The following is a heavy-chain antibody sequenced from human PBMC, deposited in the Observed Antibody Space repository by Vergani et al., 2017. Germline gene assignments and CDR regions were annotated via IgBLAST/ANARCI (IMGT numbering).Heavy chain of an antibody. CDR3: ARDSVAVMDV. J-gene: IGHJ6*02. V-gene: IGHV4-59*01. CDR2: IYYSGST. Sequence: QVQLQESGPGLVKPSETLSLTCTVSGGSISSYYWSWIRQPPGKGLEWIGYIYYSGSTNYNPSLKSRVTISVDTSKNQFSLKLSSVTAADTAVYYCARDSVAVMDVWGQGTTVTVSS. CDR1: GGSISSYY.